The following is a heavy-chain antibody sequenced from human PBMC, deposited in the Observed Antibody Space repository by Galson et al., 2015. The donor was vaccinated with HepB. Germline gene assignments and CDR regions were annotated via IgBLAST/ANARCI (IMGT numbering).Heavy chain of an antibody. CDR2: IKQDGSEK. J-gene: IGHJ3*02. Sequence: SLRLSCAASGFTFSSYWMSWVRQASGKGLEWVANIKQDGSEKYYVDSVKGRFTISRDNAKNSLYLQMNSLRAEDTAVYYCARDYDSSGYVDAFDIWGQGTMVTVSS. D-gene: IGHD3-22*01. V-gene: IGHV3-7*03. CDR1: GFTFSSYW. CDR3: ARDYDSSGYVDAFDI.